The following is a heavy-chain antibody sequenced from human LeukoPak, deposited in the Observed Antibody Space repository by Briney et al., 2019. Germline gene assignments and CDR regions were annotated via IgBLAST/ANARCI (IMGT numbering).Heavy chain of an antibody. V-gene: IGHV3-7*03. CDR3: ARDKTYSSSWYGYDY. Sequence: GGSLRLSCAASEFTFSSYWMSWVRQAPGKGLEGVANIKEDGSEKYYVDSVKGRFTITRDNARNSLYLQMNSLRAEDTAVYYCARDKTYSSSWYGYDYWGQGTLVTVSS. CDR2: IKEDGSEK. J-gene: IGHJ4*02. CDR1: EFTFSSYW. D-gene: IGHD6-13*01.